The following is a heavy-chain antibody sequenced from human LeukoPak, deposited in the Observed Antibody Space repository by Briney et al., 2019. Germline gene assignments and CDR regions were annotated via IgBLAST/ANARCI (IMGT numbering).Heavy chain of an antibody. CDR3: ARWVGAAGFDY. V-gene: IGHV3-33*01. J-gene: IGHJ4*02. D-gene: IGHD2-15*01. CDR1: GFIFSSYG. CDR2: IWYDGSNK. Sequence: GGSLRLSSAASGFIFSSYGMHWVRQAPGKGLEWVAVIWYDGSNKYYADSVKGRFSISRDNSKNTLYLQMNSLRAEDTAVYYCARWVGAAGFDYWGQGTLVTVSS.